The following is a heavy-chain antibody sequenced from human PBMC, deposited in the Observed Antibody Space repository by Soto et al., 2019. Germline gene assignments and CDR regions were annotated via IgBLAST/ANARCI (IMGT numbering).Heavy chain of an antibody. V-gene: IGHV1-69*06. Sequence: SVKVSCKASGGTFSSYAISWVRQAPGQGLEWMGGIIPIFGTANYAQKFQGRVTITADKSTSTAYMELSSLRSVDTATYYCAHRQQLAHHVDYWGQGTLVTVSS. J-gene: IGHJ4*02. CDR2: IIPIFGTA. D-gene: IGHD6-13*01. CDR3: AHRQQLAHHVDY. CDR1: GGTFSSYA.